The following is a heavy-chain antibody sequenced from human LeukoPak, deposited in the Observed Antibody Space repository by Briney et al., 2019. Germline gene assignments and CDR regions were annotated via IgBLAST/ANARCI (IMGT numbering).Heavy chain of an antibody. CDR2: IYYSGSI. D-gene: IGHD1-26*01. V-gene: IGHV4-59*08. CDR3: ARHSSVGETSHDY. CDR1: GGSISSYY. Sequence: SETLSLTCTVSGGSISSYYWSWIRQPPGKGLEWIGYIYYSGSINYNPSLKSRVTISVDTSKNQFSLKLSSVTAADTAVYYCARHSSVGETSHDYWGQGTLVTVSS. J-gene: IGHJ4*02.